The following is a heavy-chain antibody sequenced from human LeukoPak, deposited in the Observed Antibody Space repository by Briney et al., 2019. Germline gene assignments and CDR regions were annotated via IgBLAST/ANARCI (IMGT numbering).Heavy chain of an antibody. J-gene: IGHJ4*02. CDR2: TNPNSGNT. Sequence: ASVKVSCKASGYTFTSYDINWVRQATGQGLEWMGWTNPNSGNTGYAQKFQGRVTMTRNTSISTAYMELSSLRSEDTAVYYCARGRSSSWGRDYFDYWGQGTLVTVSS. D-gene: IGHD6-13*01. V-gene: IGHV1-8*01. CDR3: ARGRSSSWGRDYFDY. CDR1: GYTFTSYD.